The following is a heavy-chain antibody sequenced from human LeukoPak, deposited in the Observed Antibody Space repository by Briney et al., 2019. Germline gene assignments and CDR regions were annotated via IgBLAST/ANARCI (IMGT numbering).Heavy chain of an antibody. CDR3: ARSEVGATTPFDY. CDR2: ISSSSSYI. D-gene: IGHD1-26*01. CDR1: GFTFSSYA. Sequence: GGSLRLSCAASGFTFSSYAMSWVRQAPGKGLEWVSSISSSSSYIYYADSVKGRFTISRDNAKNSLYLQMNSLRAEDTAVYYCARSEVGATTPFDYWGQGTLVTVSS. V-gene: IGHV3-21*01. J-gene: IGHJ4*02.